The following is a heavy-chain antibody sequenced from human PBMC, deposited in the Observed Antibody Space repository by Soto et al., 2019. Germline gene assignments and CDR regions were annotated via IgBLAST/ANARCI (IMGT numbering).Heavy chain of an antibody. D-gene: IGHD3-3*01. CDR2: IWYDGSNK. CDR3: AREGPLEWLRMGYYYYGMDV. J-gene: IGHJ6*02. Sequence: GGSLRLSCAASGFTFSSYGMHWVRQAPGKGLEWVAVIWYDGSNKYYADSVKGRFTISRDNSKNTLYLQMNSLRAEDTAVYYCAREGPLEWLRMGYYYYGMDVWGQGTTVTVSS. CDR1: GFTFSSYG. V-gene: IGHV3-33*01.